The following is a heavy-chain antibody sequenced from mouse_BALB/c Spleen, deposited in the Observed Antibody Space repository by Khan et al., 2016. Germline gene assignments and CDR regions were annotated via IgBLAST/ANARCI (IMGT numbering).Heavy chain of an antibody. D-gene: IGHD2-4*01. J-gene: IGHJ3*01. CDR2: IDPDSSTI. Sequence: EVELVESGGGLVQPGGSLKLSCAASGFDFSRYWMSWVRQAPGKGLEWIGEIDPDSSTINYTPSLKDKFIISRDNAKNTLYLQMSKVRSEDTALYYCAKDDYEERLAYWGQGTLVTVSA. CDR1: GFDFSRYW. CDR3: AKDDYEERLAY. V-gene: IGHV4-1*02.